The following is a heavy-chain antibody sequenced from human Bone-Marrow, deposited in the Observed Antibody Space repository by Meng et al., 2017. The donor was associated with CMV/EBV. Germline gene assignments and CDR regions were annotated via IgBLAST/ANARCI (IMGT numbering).Heavy chain of an antibody. CDR2: IYYSGST. Sequence: VSRGSIRSSSYYGGWIRQPPGKGLEWIGSIYYSGSTYYNPAPKSRVTISVDTSKNQFSLKLSSVTAADTAVYYCARDSTWPDNWFDPWGQGTLVTVSS. D-gene: IGHD3-3*02. CDR1: RGSIRSSSYY. J-gene: IGHJ5*02. CDR3: ARDSTWPDNWFDP. V-gene: IGHV4-39*07.